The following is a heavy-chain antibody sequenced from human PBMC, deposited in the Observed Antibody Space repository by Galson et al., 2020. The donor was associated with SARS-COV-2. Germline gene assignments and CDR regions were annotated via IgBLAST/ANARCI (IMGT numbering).Heavy chain of an antibody. CDR3: ATGIVRYFDQSDYYYGMDV. J-gene: IGHJ6*02. D-gene: IGHD3-9*01. Sequence: ASVKVSCKVSGYTLTELSMHWVRQAPGKGIEWMGGFDPEDGETIYAQKFQGRVTMTEDTSTDTAYMELSSLRSEDTAVYYCATGIVRYFDQSDYYYGMDVWGQGTTVTVSS. CDR2: FDPEDGET. CDR1: GYTLTELS. V-gene: IGHV1-24*01.